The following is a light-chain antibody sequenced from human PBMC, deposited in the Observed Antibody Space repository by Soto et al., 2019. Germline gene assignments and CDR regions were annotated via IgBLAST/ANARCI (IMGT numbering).Light chain of an antibody. CDR1: QSVSSGY. CDR2: GAS. J-gene: IGKJ1*01. Sequence: EIVLTQSPGTLSLSPGQGATLSCRASQSVSSGYLAWYQQKPGRAPSLLIDGASTRAPGIPYRFGGSGSGTDFTLTINRLEPEDFAVYYCLQYGTSPRTFGQGNKVEIK. V-gene: IGKV3-20*01. CDR3: LQYGTSPRT.